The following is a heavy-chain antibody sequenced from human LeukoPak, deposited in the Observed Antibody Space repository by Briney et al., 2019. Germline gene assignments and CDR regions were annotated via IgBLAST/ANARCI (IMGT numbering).Heavy chain of an antibody. CDR2: INPSGGST. Sequence: ASVKVSCKASGYTFSSYYIYWVRQAPGQGLEWMGIINPSGGSTSYAQKFQGRVTMTRDTSTSTVYMQLSSLRSEDTAVYYCAAGAAVGTGGNYWGQGTLVTVSS. CDR3: AAGAAVGTGGNY. J-gene: IGHJ4*02. CDR1: GYTFSSYY. D-gene: IGHD6-13*01. V-gene: IGHV1-46*01.